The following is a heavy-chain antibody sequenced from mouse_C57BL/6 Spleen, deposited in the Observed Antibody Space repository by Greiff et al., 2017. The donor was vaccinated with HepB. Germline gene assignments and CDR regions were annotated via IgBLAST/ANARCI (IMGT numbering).Heavy chain of an antibody. CDR2: IYPGDGDT. CDR1: GYAFSSSW. V-gene: IGHV1-82*01. D-gene: IGHD2-5*01. Sequence: VQLQQSGPELVKPGASVKISCKASGYAFSSSWMNWVKQRPGKGLEWIGRIYPGDGDTNYNGKFKGKATLTADKSSSTAYMPLSSLTSEDSAVYFCATTAYYSNYGFAYWGQGTLVTVSA. CDR3: ATTAYYSNYGFAY. J-gene: IGHJ3*01.